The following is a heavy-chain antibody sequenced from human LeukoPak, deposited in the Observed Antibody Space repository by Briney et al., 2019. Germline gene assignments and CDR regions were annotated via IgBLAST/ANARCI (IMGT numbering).Heavy chain of an antibody. CDR2: IDYSGST. Sequence: SETLSLTCTVSGASISSYYWSWIRQPPGEGLEWIGYIDYSGSTYYNPSLKSRVTISVDTSKNQFSLKLSSVTAADTAVYYCARAEIVVVKAGAFDIWGQGTMVTVSS. J-gene: IGHJ3*02. V-gene: IGHV4-59*12. CDR1: GASISSYY. CDR3: ARAEIVVVKAGAFDI. D-gene: IGHD3-22*01.